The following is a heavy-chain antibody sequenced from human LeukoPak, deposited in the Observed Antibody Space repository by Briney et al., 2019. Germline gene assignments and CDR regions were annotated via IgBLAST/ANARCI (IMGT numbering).Heavy chain of an antibody. Sequence: ASVKVSCKVSGYTLTELSMHWVRQAPGKGLEWIGGFDPEDGETIYAQKFQGRVTMTEDTSTDTAYMELSSLRSEDTAVYYCATPNLYSSSWSWFDPWGQGTLVTVSS. CDR2: FDPEDGET. J-gene: IGHJ5*02. D-gene: IGHD6-13*01. V-gene: IGHV1-24*01. CDR3: ATPNLYSSSWSWFDP. CDR1: GYTLTELS.